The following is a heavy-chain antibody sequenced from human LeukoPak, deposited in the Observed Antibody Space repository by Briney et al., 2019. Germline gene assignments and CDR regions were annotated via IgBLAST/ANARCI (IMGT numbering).Heavy chain of an antibody. D-gene: IGHD3-3*01. J-gene: IGHJ6*02. CDR2: ISGSGGST. Sequence: PGGSLRLSCAASGFTFSSYAMSWVRQAPGKGLEWVSAISGSGGSTYYADSVKGRFTISRDNSKNTLYMQMNSLRDEDTAVYYCAKSRRITIFGVVITDYYYYGMDVWGQGTTVTVSS. CDR1: GFTFSSYA. V-gene: IGHV3-23*01. CDR3: AKSRRITIFGVVITDYYYYGMDV.